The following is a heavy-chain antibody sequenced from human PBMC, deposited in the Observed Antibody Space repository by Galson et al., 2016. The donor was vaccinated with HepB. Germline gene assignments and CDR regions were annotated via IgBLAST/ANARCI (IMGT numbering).Heavy chain of an antibody. CDR3: ARAGLLTEASFDY. Sequence: SETLSLTCSVSAGSIGSSGFSWGWIRQPPGKGLEWIGTVYRGRTYYNPSLEGRVTISVAVSTDLLFLKLTSVTAADTAVSYCARAGLLTEASFDYWGQGALVAVTS. CDR1: AGSIGSSGFS. V-gene: IGHV4-39*01. J-gene: IGHJ4*02. D-gene: IGHD2-15*01. CDR2: VYRGRT.